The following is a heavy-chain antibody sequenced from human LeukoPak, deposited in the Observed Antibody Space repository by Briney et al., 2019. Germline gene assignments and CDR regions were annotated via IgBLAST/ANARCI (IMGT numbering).Heavy chain of an antibody. Sequence: ASVKVSCKASGYTFTGYYMHWVRQAPGQGLEWMGWINPNSGGTNYAQKFQGRVTMTRDTSISTAYMELSRLRSDDTAVYYCARGSEASIAANFFYYYYYMDVWGKGTTVTVSS. J-gene: IGHJ6*03. CDR2: INPNSGGT. CDR3: ARGSEASIAANFFYYYYYMDV. D-gene: IGHD6-6*01. CDR1: GYTFTGYY. V-gene: IGHV1-2*02.